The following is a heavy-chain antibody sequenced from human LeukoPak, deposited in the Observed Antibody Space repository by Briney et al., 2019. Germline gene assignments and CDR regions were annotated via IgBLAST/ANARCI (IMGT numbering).Heavy chain of an antibody. Sequence: SETLSLTCTVSGYSISSGYYWGWIRPPPGKGLEWIGSIYHSGSTNYNPSLKSRVTISVDNSKNQFSLTLTSVTAADTAVYYCAREVGGDFDALDYWGQGTLVTVSS. V-gene: IGHV4-38-2*02. CDR1: GYSISSGYY. J-gene: IGHJ4*02. CDR2: IYHSGST. CDR3: AREVGGDFDALDY. D-gene: IGHD4-17*01.